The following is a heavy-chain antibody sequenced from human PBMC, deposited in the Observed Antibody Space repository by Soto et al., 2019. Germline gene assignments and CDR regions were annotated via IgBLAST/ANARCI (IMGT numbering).Heavy chain of an antibody. CDR1: GGTFSSYA. CDR3: ARETYYYDSSGLRTFDY. D-gene: IGHD3-22*01. CDR2: IIPIFGTA. J-gene: IGHJ4*02. Sequence: VQLVQSGAEVKKPGSSVKVSCKASGGTFSSYAISWVRQAPGQGLEWMGGIIPIFGTANYAQKFQGRVTITADESTRTAYMELISLRSEDTAVYYCARETYYYDSSGLRTFDYWGQGTLVTVSS. V-gene: IGHV1-69*01.